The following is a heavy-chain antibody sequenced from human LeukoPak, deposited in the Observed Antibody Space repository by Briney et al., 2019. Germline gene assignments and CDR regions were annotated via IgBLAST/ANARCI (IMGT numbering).Heavy chain of an antibody. D-gene: IGHD3-3*01. CDR2: ISYDGSNK. CDR1: GFTFSSYA. Sequence: GGSLRLSCAASGFTFSSYAMHWVRQAPGKGLEWVAVISYDGSNKYYADSVKGRFTISRDNSKNTLYLQMNSLRAEDTAVYYCARDRTPTYYDFWSGYSDRKDAFDIWGQGTMVTVSS. J-gene: IGHJ3*02. V-gene: IGHV3-30*04. CDR3: ARDRTPTYYDFWSGYSDRKDAFDI.